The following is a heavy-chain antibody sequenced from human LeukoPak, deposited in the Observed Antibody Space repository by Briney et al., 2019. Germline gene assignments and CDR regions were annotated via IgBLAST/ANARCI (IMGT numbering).Heavy chain of an antibody. Sequence: SETLSLTCTVSGGSISSGDYYWSWLRQPPRKGLEWIAYMYYSGSTYYNPSLKSRVTMSADTSKNQLSLKLSSVTAADTAVYYCARPYYYDSRIDHWGQGILVTVSS. D-gene: IGHD3-22*01. CDR2: MYYSGST. CDR1: GGSISSGDYY. V-gene: IGHV4-30-4*01. J-gene: IGHJ5*02. CDR3: ARPYYYDSRIDH.